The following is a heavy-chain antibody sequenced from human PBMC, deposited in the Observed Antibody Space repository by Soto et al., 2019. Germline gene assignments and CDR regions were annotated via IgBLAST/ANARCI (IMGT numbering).Heavy chain of an antibody. CDR2: INPSGGST. D-gene: IGHD5-12*01. Sequence: ASVKVSCKASGYTFTSYYMHWVRQAPGQGLEWMGIINPSGGSTSYAQKFQGRVTITADKSTSTAYMELSSLRSEDTAVYYCARGRGMATIREFDYWGQGTLVTVSS. V-gene: IGHV1-46*01. CDR3: ARGRGMATIREFDY. CDR1: GYTFTSYY. J-gene: IGHJ4*02.